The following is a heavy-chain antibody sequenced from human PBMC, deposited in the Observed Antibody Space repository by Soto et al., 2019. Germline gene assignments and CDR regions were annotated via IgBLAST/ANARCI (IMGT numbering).Heavy chain of an antibody. Sequence: QVQLVQSGAEVKKPGSSVKVSCKASGGTFSSYAISWVRQAPGQGLEWMGGIIPIFGTANYAQKFQGRVTITADESTSTDYMELSSLRSEDTAVYYCARDSTQRAPTVATVTTFDYWGQGTLVTVSS. J-gene: IGHJ4*02. CDR3: ARDSTQRAPTVATVTTFDY. CDR1: GGTFSSYA. D-gene: IGHD4-17*01. V-gene: IGHV1-69*12. CDR2: IIPIFGTA.